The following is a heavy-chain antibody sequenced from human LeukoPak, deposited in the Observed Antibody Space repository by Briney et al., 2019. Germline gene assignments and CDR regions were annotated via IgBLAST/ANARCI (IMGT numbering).Heavy chain of an antibody. CDR2: IYYSGST. D-gene: IGHD3-22*01. CDR1: GGSISSYY. J-gene: IGHJ4*02. Sequence: SETLSLTCTVSGGSISSYYWSWIRQPPGKGLEWTGYIYYSGSTNYNPSLKSRVTISVDTSKNQFSLKLSSVTAADTAVYYCARAGYYDSSGSFFDYWGQGTLVTVSS. CDR3: ARAGYYDSSGSFFDY. V-gene: IGHV4-59*08.